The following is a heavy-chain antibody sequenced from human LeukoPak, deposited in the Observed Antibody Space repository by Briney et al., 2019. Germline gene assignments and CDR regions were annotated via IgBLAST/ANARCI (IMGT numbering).Heavy chain of an antibody. CDR2: IGSDGRTT. CDR3: AAYYYDSGTSSRGGFDY. J-gene: IGHJ4*02. Sequence: GGSLRLSCAASGFTFSSYVMSWVRQAPGKGLVWVSVIGSDGRTTSYADSVKGRFTTSRDSSKNTVYLKMDSLRPEDTAVYYCAAYYYDSGTSSRGGFDYWGQGAQVTVSS. V-gene: IGHV3-23*01. CDR1: GFTFSSYV. D-gene: IGHD3-10*01.